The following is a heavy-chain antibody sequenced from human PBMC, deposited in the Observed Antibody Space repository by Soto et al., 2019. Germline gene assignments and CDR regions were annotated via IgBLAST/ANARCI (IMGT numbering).Heavy chain of an antibody. CDR2: ISAYNGNT. J-gene: IGHJ4*02. V-gene: IGHV1-18*01. D-gene: IGHD2-15*01. Sequence: GASVKVSCKASGYTFTSYGISWVRQAPGQGLEWMGWISAYNGNTNYAQKLQGRVTMTTDTSTSTAYMELRSLRSDDTAMYYCARAVVVAATPGAGPQVLETYYFDYWGQGTLVTVSS. CDR1: GYTFTSYG. CDR3: ARAVVVAATPGAGPQVLETYYFDY.